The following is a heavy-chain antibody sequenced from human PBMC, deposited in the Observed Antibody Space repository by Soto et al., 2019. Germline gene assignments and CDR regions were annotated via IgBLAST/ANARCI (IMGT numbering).Heavy chain of an antibody. D-gene: IGHD3-10*01. CDR3: AKGSYYYGSSLDY. Sequence: GSLRLSCAASGFTFSSDAMSWVRQAPGKGLEWVSAISGSGGSTYYADSVKGRFTISRDNSKNTLYLQMNSLRAEDTAVYYCAKGSYYYGSSLDYWGQGTLVTVSS. CDR1: GFTFSSDA. V-gene: IGHV3-23*01. CDR2: ISGSGGST. J-gene: IGHJ4*02.